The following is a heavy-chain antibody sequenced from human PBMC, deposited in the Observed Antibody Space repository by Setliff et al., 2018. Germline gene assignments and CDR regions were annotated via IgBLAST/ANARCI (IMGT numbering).Heavy chain of an antibody. CDR3: ARAGGSGAGYDYLGV. V-gene: IGHV3-23*01. CDR1: GFIFSPYA. D-gene: IGHD5-12*01. CDR2: ISGDASYT. J-gene: IGHJ6*03. Sequence: TGGSLRLSCEASGFIFSPYAMVWVRQAPGKGLEWVSIISGDASYTAYADSVKGRFTISRDNSKNTLYLQMNSLRGDDTAVYHCARAGGSGAGYDYLGVWGRGTTVTV.